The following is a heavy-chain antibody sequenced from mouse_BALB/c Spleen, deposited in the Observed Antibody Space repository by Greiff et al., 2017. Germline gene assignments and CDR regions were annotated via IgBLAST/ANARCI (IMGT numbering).Heavy chain of an antibody. Sequence: QVQLQQSGAELVRPGASVTLSCKASGYTFTDHEMHWVKQTPVHGLEWIGAIDPETGGTAYNQKFKGKATLTADKSSSTAYMELRSLTSEDSAVYYCTRGWEYAMDYWGQGTSVTVSS. CDR3: TRGWEYAMDY. V-gene: IGHV1-15*01. CDR2: IDPETGGT. D-gene: IGHD4-1*01. CDR1: GYTFTDHE. J-gene: IGHJ4*01.